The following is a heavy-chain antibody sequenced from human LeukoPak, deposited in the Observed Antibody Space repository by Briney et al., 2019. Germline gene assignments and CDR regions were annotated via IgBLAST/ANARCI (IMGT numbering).Heavy chain of an antibody. CDR3: ASANDYGFNYFDY. V-gene: IGHV4-30-4*01. CDR2: IYYSGST. Sequence: SETLSLTCTVSGGSIRSDDYYWSWIRQPPGKGLEWIGYIYYSGSTYYNPSLKSRITISVDTSKNEFSLKLTSVTAADTAVYYCASANDYGFNYFDYWGQGALVTVSS. CDR1: GGSIRSDDYY. D-gene: IGHD4/OR15-4a*01. J-gene: IGHJ4*02.